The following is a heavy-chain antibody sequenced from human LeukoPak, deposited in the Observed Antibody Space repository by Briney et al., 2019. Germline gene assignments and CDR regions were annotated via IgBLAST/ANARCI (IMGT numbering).Heavy chain of an antibody. CDR3: ARDLTAYYDFWSDLDAFDI. CDR2: IIPIFGTA. D-gene: IGHD3-3*01. Sequence: SVKVSCKAAGGTFSSYAISWVRQAPGQGLEWMGGIIPIFGTANYAQKFQGRVTITADKSTSTAYMELSSLRSEDTAVYYCARDLTAYYDFWSDLDAFDIWGQGTMVTVSS. V-gene: IGHV1-69*06. CDR1: GGTFSSYA. J-gene: IGHJ3*02.